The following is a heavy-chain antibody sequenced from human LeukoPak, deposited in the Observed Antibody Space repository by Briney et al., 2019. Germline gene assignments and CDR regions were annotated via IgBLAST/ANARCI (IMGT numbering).Heavy chain of an antibody. D-gene: IGHD6-13*01. CDR1: GYTFTSYY. CDR2: INPSGGST. J-gene: IGHJ4*01. Sequence: ASVKVSCKASGYTFTSYYMHWVRQAPGQGLKWMGIINPSGGSTSYAQKFQGRVTMTRDTSTSTVYMELSSLRSEDTAVYYCARDFPAAGDFDYWGQGTLVTVSS. V-gene: IGHV1-46*01. CDR3: ARDFPAAGDFDY.